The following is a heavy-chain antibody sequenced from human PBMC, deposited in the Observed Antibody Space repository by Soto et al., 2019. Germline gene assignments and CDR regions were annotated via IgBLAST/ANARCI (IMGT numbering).Heavy chain of an antibody. Sequence: QVQLVESGGGVVQPGRSLRLSCAASGFTFSNYGMHWVRQAPGKGLEWVAVISYDGSNKYYADSVKGRFTISRDNSKNTLYLQMNSPRAEDTGVFFFAKGAHFGGNPASGDGFDIGGQGTKGPVSS. V-gene: IGHV3-30*18. CDR2: ISYDGSNK. D-gene: IGHD2-15*01. CDR3: AKGAHFGGNPASGDGFDI. J-gene: IGHJ3*02. CDR1: GFTFSNYG.